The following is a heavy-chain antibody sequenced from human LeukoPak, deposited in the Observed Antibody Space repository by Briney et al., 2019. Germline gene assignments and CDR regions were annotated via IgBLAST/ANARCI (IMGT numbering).Heavy chain of an antibody. CDR2: IYYSGST. V-gene: IGHV4-59*01. CDR3: ARDTYYYDSSGPEHNWFDP. CDR1: GGSISSYY. J-gene: IGHJ5*02. Sequence: PSETLSLTCTVSGGSISSYYWSWIRQPPGKGLEWIGYIYYSGSTNYNPSLKSRVTISVDTSKHQFSLKLSSVTAADTAVYYCARDTYYYDSSGPEHNWFDPWGQGTLVTVSS. D-gene: IGHD3-22*01.